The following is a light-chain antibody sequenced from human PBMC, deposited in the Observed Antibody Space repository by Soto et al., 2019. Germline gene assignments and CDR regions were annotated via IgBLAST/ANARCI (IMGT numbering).Light chain of an antibody. CDR2: AAS. Sequence: DIQMTQSPSSLSASVGDRVTITCRASQIISSYLNWYQQKPGKAPKLLIYAASSLQSGVPSRFSGSGSGTDFTLTISSLQPEDFATYYCQQSYSTPLTCGGGTKGDIK. CDR1: QIISSY. CDR3: QQSYSTPLT. J-gene: IGKJ4*01. V-gene: IGKV1-39*01.